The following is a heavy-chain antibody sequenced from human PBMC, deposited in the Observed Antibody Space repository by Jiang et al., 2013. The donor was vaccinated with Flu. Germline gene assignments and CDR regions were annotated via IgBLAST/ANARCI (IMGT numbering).Heavy chain of an antibody. J-gene: IGHJ6*02. V-gene: IGHV1-18*01. Sequence: EVKKPGASVKVSCKASGYTFTSYGISWVRQAPGQGLEWMGWISAYNGNTNYAQKLQGRVTMTTDTSTSTAYMELRSLRSDDTAVYYCARVYCSSTSCSYYYYYYGMDVWGQGTTVTVSS. CDR1: GYTFTSYG. CDR3: ARVYCSSTSCSYYYYYYGMDV. D-gene: IGHD2-2*01. CDR2: ISAYNGNT.